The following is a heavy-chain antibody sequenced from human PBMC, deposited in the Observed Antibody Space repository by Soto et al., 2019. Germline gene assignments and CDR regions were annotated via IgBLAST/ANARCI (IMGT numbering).Heavy chain of an antibody. CDR3: AKAEDYGDNYIPCFDY. CDR1: GFTFSSYA. Sequence: EVQLLESGGGLVQPGGSLRLSCAASGFTFSSYAMSWVRQAPGKGLEWVSAISGSGGSTYYADSVTGRFTISRDNSKNTLYLQMNSLRAEDTAVYYCAKAEDYGDNYIPCFDYWGQGTLVTVSS. J-gene: IGHJ4*02. D-gene: IGHD4-17*01. V-gene: IGHV3-23*01. CDR2: ISGSGGST.